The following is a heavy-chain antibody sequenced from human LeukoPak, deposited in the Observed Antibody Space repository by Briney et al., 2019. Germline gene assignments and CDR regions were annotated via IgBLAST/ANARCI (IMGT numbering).Heavy chain of an antibody. CDR3: ASVVPAASYYTDV. CDR1: GFTVSSNY. D-gene: IGHD2-2*01. J-gene: IGHJ6*03. Sequence: GGSLRLSCAASGFTVSSNYMSWVRQAPGKGLEWVSVIYSGGSTYYADSVKGRFTISRDNSKNTLYLQMNSLRAEDTAVYYCASVVPAASYYTDVWGKGTTVTVSS. V-gene: IGHV3-66*02. CDR2: IYSGGST.